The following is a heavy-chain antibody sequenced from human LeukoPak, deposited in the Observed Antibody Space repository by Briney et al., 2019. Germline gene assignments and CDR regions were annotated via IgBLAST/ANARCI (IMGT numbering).Heavy chain of an antibody. CDR3: ARHAASGGSGVDY. D-gene: IGHD3-10*01. Sequence: GGSLRLSCAASGFTFSGSAMHWVRQTSGKGLEWVGRIRSKANSYATAYAASVKGRFTISRDDSKNTAYLQMNSLKSGDTAVYYCARHAASGGSGVDYWGQGTLVTVSS. J-gene: IGHJ4*02. CDR2: IRSKANSYAT. CDR1: GFTFSGSA. V-gene: IGHV3-73*01.